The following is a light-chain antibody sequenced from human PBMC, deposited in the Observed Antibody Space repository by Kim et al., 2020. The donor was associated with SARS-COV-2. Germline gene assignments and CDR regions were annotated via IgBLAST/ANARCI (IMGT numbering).Light chain of an antibody. J-gene: IGKJ2*01. Sequence: GDRVTITCRASESVSTWLAWYQQRPGKAPKLLISDASNLESGVPSRFSGSGFGTEFTLTISSLQPDDFATYYWQQYNSYYTFGQGTKVDIK. V-gene: IGKV1-5*01. CDR2: DAS. CDR3: QQYNSYYT. CDR1: ESVSTW.